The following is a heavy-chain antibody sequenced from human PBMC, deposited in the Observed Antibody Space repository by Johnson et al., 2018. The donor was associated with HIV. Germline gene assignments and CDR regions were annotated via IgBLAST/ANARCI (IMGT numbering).Heavy chain of an antibody. CDR3: ASWGVGSSWNHDAFDI. CDR2: ISYDGSNK. Sequence: HVQLVESGGGVVQPGRSLRLSCAASGFTFSSYAMHWVRQAPGKGLEWVAVISYDGSNKYYADSVKGRFTISRDNSKNTLYLQMNSLRAEDTAVYYCASWGVGSSWNHDAFDIWGQGTMVTVSS. V-gene: IGHV3-30-3*01. D-gene: IGHD6-13*01. J-gene: IGHJ3*02. CDR1: GFTFSSYA.